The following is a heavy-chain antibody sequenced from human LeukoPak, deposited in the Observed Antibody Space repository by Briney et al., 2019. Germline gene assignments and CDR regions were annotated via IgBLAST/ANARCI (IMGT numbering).Heavy chain of an antibody. D-gene: IGHD3-22*01. V-gene: IGHV4-34*01. J-gene: IGHJ4*02. Sequence: PSETLSLTCAVYGGSFSGYYRSWIRQPPGKGLEWIGEINHSGSTNYNPSLKSRVTISVDTSKNQFSLKLSSVTAADTAVYYCAREGYDSSGQDYWGQGTLVTVSS. CDR2: INHSGST. CDR3: AREGYDSSGQDY. CDR1: GGSFSGYY.